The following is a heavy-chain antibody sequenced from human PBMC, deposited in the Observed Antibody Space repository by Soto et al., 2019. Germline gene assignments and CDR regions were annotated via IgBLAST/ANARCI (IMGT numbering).Heavy chain of an antibody. D-gene: IGHD2-21*01. V-gene: IGHV3-23*01. CDR2: RNGGGGST. J-gene: IGHJ4*02. CDR1: GFTFGSYA. CDR3: AKKSEIAVPRYYFDL. Sequence: PGGSLRLSCAASGFTFGSYAMSWVRQAPGKGLEWVSSRNGGGGSTYYAESVQGRCTISRDNSKNTLYLQMNSLRVEDTAVYYCAKKSEIAVPRYYFDLWGQGTLVTVSS.